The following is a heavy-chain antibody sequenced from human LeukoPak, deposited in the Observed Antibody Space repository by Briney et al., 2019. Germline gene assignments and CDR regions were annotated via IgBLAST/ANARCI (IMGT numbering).Heavy chain of an antibody. CDR1: GGSVSSGSYY. J-gene: IGHJ4*02. V-gene: IGHV4-61*01. D-gene: IGHD4-23*01. Sequence: SETLSFTCTVSGGSVSSGSYYWSWIRQPPGKGLEWIGYIYYSGSTNYNPSLKSRVTISVDTSKNQFSLKLSSVTAADTAVYYCARGLSTVVTPWGYWGQGTLVTVSS. CDR2: IYYSGST. CDR3: ARGLSTVVTPWGY.